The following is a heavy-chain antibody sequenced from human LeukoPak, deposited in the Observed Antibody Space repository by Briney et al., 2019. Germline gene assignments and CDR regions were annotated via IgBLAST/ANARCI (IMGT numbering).Heavy chain of an antibody. J-gene: IGHJ4*02. CDR2: ISHSGST. D-gene: IGHD1-26*01. Sequence: SQTLSLTCTVSGGSISSGGYYWSWIRQHAGKGLEWIGYISHSGSTYYNPSLKSRVTISVDTSKDNFSLRLTSVTAADTAVYYCARDRGWEVFDFWGQGILVTVSS. V-gene: IGHV4-31*03. CDR3: ARDRGWEVFDF. CDR1: GGSISSGGYY.